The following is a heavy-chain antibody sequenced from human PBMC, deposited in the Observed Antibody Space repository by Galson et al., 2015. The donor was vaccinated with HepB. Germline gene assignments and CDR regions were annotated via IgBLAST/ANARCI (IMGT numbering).Heavy chain of an antibody. J-gene: IGHJ4*02. CDR1: GGTFSSYA. CDR3: ARERERQQLVLCY. CDR2: IIPIFGTA. D-gene: IGHD6-13*01. Sequence: SVKVSCKASGGTFSSYAISWVRQAPGQGLEWMGGIIPIFGTANYAQKFQGRVTITADESTSTAYMELSSLRSEDTAVYYCARERERQQLVLCYWGQGTLVTVSS. V-gene: IGHV1-69*13.